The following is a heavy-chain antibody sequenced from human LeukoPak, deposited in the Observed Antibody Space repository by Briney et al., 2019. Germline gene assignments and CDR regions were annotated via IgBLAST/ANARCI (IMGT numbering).Heavy chain of an antibody. V-gene: IGHV3-48*03. D-gene: IGHD5-18*01. J-gene: IGHJ4*02. CDR3: ATRGYSYGTLDY. CDR1: GFTFSSYE. Sequence: PGGSLRLSCAASGFTFSSYEMNWVRQAPGKVLEWVSYISSSGSTIYYADSVKGRFTISRDNAKNSLYLQMNSLRAEDTAVYYCATRGYSYGTLDYWRQGTLVTVSS. CDR2: ISSSGSTI.